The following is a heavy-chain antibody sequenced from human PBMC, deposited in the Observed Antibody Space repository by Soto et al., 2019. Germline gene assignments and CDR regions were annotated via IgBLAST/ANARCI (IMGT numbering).Heavy chain of an antibody. CDR1: GGSFSGYY. V-gene: IGHV4-34*01. J-gene: IGHJ2*01. D-gene: IGHD3-9*01. CDR2: INDRGSI. CDR3: AREGHDILTGPPWVWYFDL. Sequence: QVQLQQWGAGPLRPLETLSLTCGVSGGSFSGYYWAWIRQSPGKGLEWIGEINDRGSINYNPSLTSRVSISVDTSKNQYSLNLRSVTAADTAVYYCAREGHDILTGPPWVWYFDLWGRGTLVTVSS.